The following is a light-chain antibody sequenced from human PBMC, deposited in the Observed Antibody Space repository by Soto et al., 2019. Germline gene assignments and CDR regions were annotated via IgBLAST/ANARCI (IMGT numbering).Light chain of an antibody. CDR1: SSDVCGYNY. CDR3: GPYTSSSLYV. CDR2: EVS. Sequence: QSALTQPASVSGSPGQSITISCTGTSSDVCGYNYVSWYQQHPGKAPKLMIYEVSNRPSGVSNRFSGSKSGHTASLTISGLQAEDEAHDYCGPYTSSSLYVLGTGTKVTVL. V-gene: IGLV2-14*01. J-gene: IGLJ1*01.